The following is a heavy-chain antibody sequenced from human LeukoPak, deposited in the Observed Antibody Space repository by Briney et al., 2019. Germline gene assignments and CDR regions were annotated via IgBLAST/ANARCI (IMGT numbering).Heavy chain of an antibody. Sequence: GVSLRLSCAASGFTFSDYAMSWVRQAPGKGLEWVSGISATGGSTNYADSVKGRFTISRDNSKNTLYLQMNSLRAEDTAVYYCAKGGIVVAVDYWGQGTLVTVSS. CDR2: ISATGGST. CDR3: AKGGIVVAVDY. D-gene: IGHD6-19*01. J-gene: IGHJ4*02. V-gene: IGHV3-23*01. CDR1: GFTFSDYA.